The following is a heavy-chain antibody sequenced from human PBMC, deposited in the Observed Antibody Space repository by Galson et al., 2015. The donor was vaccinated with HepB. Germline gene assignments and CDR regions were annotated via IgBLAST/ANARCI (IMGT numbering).Heavy chain of an antibody. V-gene: IGHV3-23*01. CDR2: ISGSGGST. Sequence: SLRLSCAASGFTFSSYAVSWVRQAPGKGLEWVSAISGSGGSTYYADSVKGRFTISRDNSKNTLYLQMNSLRAEDTAVYYCAKDDVVVPAAILGMDVWGQGTTVTVSS. CDR3: AKDDVVVPAAILGMDV. D-gene: IGHD2-2*02. CDR1: GFTFSSYA. J-gene: IGHJ6*02.